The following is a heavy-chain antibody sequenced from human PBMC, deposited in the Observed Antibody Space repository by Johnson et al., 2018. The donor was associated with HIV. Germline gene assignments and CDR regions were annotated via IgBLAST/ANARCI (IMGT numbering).Heavy chain of an antibody. CDR2: IRSKAYGGTT. V-gene: IGHV3-49*04. CDR3: TREGGYCSSTSCYDDAFDI. D-gene: IGHD2-2*01. Sequence: VQLVESGGGLVQPGRSLRLSCAASGFTFDDYAMSWVRQAPGKGLEWVGFIRSKAYGGTTEYAASVKGRFTISRDDSKSIAYLQMNSLKTEDTAVYYCTREGGYCSSTSCYDDAFDIWGQGTMVTVSS. CDR1: GFTFDDYA. J-gene: IGHJ3*02.